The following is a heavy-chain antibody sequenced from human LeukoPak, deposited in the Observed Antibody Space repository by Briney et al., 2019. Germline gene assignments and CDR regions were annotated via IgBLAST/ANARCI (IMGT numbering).Heavy chain of an antibody. V-gene: IGHV3-30*01. Sequence: GGSLRLSCAASEFTFSSYAMHWVRQAPGKGLEWVAVISYDGSNKYYADSVKGRFTISRDNSKNTLYLQMNSLRAEDTAVYYCARERSQHFDYWGQGTLVTVSS. CDR3: ARERSQHFDY. CDR1: EFTFSSYA. CDR2: ISYDGSNK. D-gene: IGHD2-15*01. J-gene: IGHJ4*02.